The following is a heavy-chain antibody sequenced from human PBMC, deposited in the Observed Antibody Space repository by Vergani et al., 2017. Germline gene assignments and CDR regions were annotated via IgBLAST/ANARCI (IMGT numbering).Heavy chain of an antibody. CDR2: ISYDGMNK. Sequence: QVQLVESGGGVVQPGRSLRLSCAASGFTFSSYGMHWVRQAPGKGLEWVAVISYDGMNKYYADSVKGRFTISRDNSKNTLYLQMNSLKTEDTAVYYCTRECGSTSCYTLNAFDIWGQGTMVTVSS. CDR3: TRECGSTSCYTLNAFDI. CDR1: GFTFSSYG. V-gene: IGHV3-30*03. D-gene: IGHD2-2*02. J-gene: IGHJ3*02.